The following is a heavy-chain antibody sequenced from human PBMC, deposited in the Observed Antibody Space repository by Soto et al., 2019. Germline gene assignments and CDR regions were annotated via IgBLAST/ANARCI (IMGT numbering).Heavy chain of an antibody. J-gene: IGHJ5*02. CDR3: AKDRGSGSTSWYNGWFDP. D-gene: IGHD2-2*02. CDR2: ISGGGGST. Sequence: EVQLLESGGGLVQPGGSLRLSCVASGFTFSSYAMTWVRQAPGRGLEWVSAISGGGGSTYYADSVKGRFTISRDNSKKTLYLQMNSLRAEDTAVYYCAKDRGSGSTSWYNGWFDPWGQGTLVTVSS. CDR1: GFTFSSYA. V-gene: IGHV3-23*01.